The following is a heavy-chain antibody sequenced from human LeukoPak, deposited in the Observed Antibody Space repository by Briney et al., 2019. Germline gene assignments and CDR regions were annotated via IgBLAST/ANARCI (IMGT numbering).Heavy chain of an antibody. D-gene: IGHD2-15*01. Sequence: SGPTLVKPTQALTLTCTFSGFSLSTSGVGVGWIRQPPGKALEWLALIYWDDDKRYSPSLKSRLTITKDTSKNQVVLTMTNMDPVDTATYCCAHGRSGSCSFDYWGQGTLVTVSS. J-gene: IGHJ4*02. CDR1: GFSLSTSGVG. CDR2: IYWDDDK. CDR3: AHGRSGSCSFDY. V-gene: IGHV2-5*02.